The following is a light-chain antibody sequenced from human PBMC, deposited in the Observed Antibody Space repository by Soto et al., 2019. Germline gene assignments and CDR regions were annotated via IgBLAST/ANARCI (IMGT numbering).Light chain of an antibody. CDR1: QGISSY. Sequence: AIRMTQSPSSLSASTGDRVTITCRASQGISSYLAWYQQKPGKAPKLLIYAASTLQSGVPSRFSGSGSGTDFTLTISCLQSEDFATDYGQQYYSYSTFGQGTKVVIK. J-gene: IGKJ1*01. CDR2: AAS. CDR3: QQYYSYST. V-gene: IGKV1-8*01.